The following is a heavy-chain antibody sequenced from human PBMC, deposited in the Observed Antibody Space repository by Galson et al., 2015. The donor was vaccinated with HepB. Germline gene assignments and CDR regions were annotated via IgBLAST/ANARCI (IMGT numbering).Heavy chain of an antibody. Sequence: SLRLSCAASGFTFSSYAMHWVRQAPGKGLEWVAVISYDGSNKYYADSVKGRFTISRDNSKNTLYLQMNSLRAEDTAVYYCAREKQLVPYYYYGMDVWGQGTTVTVSS. CDR3: AREKQLVPYYYYGMDV. CDR1: GFTFSSYA. J-gene: IGHJ6*02. D-gene: IGHD6-13*01. CDR2: ISYDGSNK. V-gene: IGHV3-30*04.